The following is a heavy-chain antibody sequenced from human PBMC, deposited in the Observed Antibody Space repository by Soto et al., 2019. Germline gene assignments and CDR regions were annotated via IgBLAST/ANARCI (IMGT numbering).Heavy chain of an antibody. CDR1: GVSITGYY. CDR3: ARGGSAFSGYDYPFDY. D-gene: IGHD5-12*01. J-gene: IGHJ4*02. V-gene: IGHV4-59*01. Sequence: SETLSLTCTVSGVSITGYYWSWIRQPPGKGLEWIGYVYYSGSTNYNPSLKSRVTISRDTSKNQFSLKLTSVTAADTAVYYCARGGSAFSGYDYPFDYWGQGTLVTVSS. CDR2: VYYSGST.